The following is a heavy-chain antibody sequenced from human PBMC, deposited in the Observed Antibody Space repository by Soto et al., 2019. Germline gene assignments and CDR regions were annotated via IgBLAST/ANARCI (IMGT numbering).Heavy chain of an antibody. V-gene: IGHV6-1*01. CDR2: TYYRSNWRH. CDR1: GDSVSSNTAA. Sequence: SQTLSLTCAISGDSVSSNTAAWNWIRSSPSRGLEWLGRTYYRSNWRHDYAVSVRSRITVNPDTSKNHFSLQLNSVTPDDTAVYYGARGVAGSGFDLWAQGTLVTVSS. J-gene: IGHJ4*02. D-gene: IGHD6-19*01. CDR3: ARGVAGSGFDL.